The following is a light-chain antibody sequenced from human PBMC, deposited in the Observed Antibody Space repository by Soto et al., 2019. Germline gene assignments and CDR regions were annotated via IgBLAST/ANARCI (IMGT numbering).Light chain of an antibody. V-gene: IGKV3-15*01. J-gene: IGKJ2*01. CDR1: QRISNN. CDR2: GAS. Sequence: EIVMTQSPATLSVSPGERSTLSCRASQRISNNLAWYQQKAGQAPRLLIYGASTRATGIPARFSGSGSETEFTLTISSLQSEDFAVYYCQQYNNWPPYTFGQGT. CDR3: QQYNNWPPYT.